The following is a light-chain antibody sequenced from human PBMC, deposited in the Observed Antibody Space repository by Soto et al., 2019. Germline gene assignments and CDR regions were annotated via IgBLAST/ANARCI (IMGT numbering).Light chain of an antibody. CDR3: ATRDTTLSVVI. CDR1: SSNIGNNY. V-gene: IGLV1-51*02. J-gene: IGLJ2*01. CDR2: ENN. Sequence: SVLTRLPSVSGAPGQKVPISCSGSSSNIGNNYVSWYHQVPGTAPKLLIYENNKRPSGIPDRFSGSKSGTSATLGITGLQTGDEADYYCATRDTTLSVVIFGGGTKVTVL.